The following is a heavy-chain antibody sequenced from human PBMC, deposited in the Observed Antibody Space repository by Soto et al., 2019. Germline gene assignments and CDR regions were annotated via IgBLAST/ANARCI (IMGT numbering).Heavy chain of an antibody. J-gene: IGHJ3*02. CDR1: GGTFSSYA. CDR2: IIPIFGTA. V-gene: IGHV1-69*01. Sequence: QVQLEQSGAEGKKPGASVKVSCKASGGTFSSYAISWVRQAPGQGLEWMGGIIPIFGTANYAQKFQGRVTITADESTSTAYMELSSLRSEDTAVYYCAGRDFGDYVYAFDIWGKGTMVSVSS. CDR3: AGRDFGDYVYAFDI. D-gene: IGHD4-17*01.